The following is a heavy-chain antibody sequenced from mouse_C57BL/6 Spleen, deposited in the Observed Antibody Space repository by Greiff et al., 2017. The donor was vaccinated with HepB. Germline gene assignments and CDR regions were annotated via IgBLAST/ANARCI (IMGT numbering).Heavy chain of an antibody. J-gene: IGHJ1*03. CDR3: VRDEDYYGSSPRWYFDV. V-gene: IGHV10-3*01. CDR2: IRSKSSNYAT. CDR1: GFTFNTYA. D-gene: IGHD1-1*01. Sequence: EVKLMESGGGLVQPKGSLKLSCAASGFTFNTYAMHWVRQAPGKGLEWVARIRSKSSNYATYYADSVKDRFTISRDDSQSMLYLQMNNLKTEDTAMYDCVRDEDYYGSSPRWYFDVWGTGTTVTVSS.